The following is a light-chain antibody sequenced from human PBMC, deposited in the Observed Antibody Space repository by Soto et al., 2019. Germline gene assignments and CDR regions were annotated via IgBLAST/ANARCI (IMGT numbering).Light chain of an antibody. V-gene: IGKV1-39*01. Sequence: DIQMTQSPSSLSASVGDRVTITCRASRTISSDINWYQQKPGKAPKLLIYAASSLQSGVPPRFSGSGSGTDFTLTISSLQPEDSATYYCQQSYSVPWTFGQGTKVEI. CDR1: RTISSD. CDR3: QQSYSVPWT. CDR2: AAS. J-gene: IGKJ1*01.